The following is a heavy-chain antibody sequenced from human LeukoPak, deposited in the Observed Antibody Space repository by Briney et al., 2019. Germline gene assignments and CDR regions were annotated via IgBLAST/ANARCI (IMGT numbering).Heavy chain of an antibody. CDR1: GFTFSSYA. V-gene: IGHV3-64*01. D-gene: IGHD3-3*01. CDR3: ARGGRGPIFGVPSDY. J-gene: IGHJ4*02. CDR2: ISSNGGST. Sequence: GGSLRLSCAASGFTFSSYAMHWVRQAPGKGLEYVSAISSNGGSTYYANSVKGRFTISRGNSKNTLYLQMGSLRAEDMAVYYCARGGRGPIFGVPSDYWGQGTLVTVSS.